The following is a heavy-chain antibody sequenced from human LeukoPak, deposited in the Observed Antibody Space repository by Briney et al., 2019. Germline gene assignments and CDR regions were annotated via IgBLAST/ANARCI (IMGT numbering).Heavy chain of an antibody. Sequence: SETLSLTCTVSGGSVSTSHYYWGWIRQPPGKGLEWIGYIYYSGRTYYNPSLKSRVTISVDTSKNEFSLKLSSVTAADTAVYYCARSWAPGYCSSITRYNFDYWGQGTLVTVSS. V-gene: IGHV4-39*01. J-gene: IGHJ4*02. CDR3: ARSWAPGYCSSITRYNFDY. D-gene: IGHD2-2*02. CDR2: IYYSGRT. CDR1: GGSVSTSHYY.